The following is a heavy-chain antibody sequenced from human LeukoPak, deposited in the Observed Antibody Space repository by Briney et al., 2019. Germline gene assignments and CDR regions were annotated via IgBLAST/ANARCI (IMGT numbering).Heavy chain of an antibody. CDR3: ARDDQQLVLGGWFDP. Sequence: GASVKVSCKASGYTFTSYYMHWVRQAPGQGLEWMGIINPSGGSTSYAQKFQGRVTMTRDTFTSTVYMELSSLRSEDTAVYYCARDDQQLVLGGWFDPWGQGTLVTVSS. J-gene: IGHJ5*02. CDR2: INPSGGST. V-gene: IGHV1-46*01. D-gene: IGHD6-13*01. CDR1: GYTFTSYY.